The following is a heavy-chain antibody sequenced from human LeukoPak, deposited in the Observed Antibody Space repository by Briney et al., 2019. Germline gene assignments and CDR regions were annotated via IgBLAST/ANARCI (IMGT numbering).Heavy chain of an antibody. Sequence: PAETLSLTCAVYGWSFSGSCWSWIRQPPGKGLEWIGEINHSASTNYTPSLKTLLTISVDTSKTQFSLELSSVTAADTAVYYCARGWTLGYWGQGTLVTVSS. CDR1: GWSFSGSC. CDR3: ARGWTLGY. V-gene: IGHV4-34*01. D-gene: IGHD1-1*01. CDR2: INHSAST. J-gene: IGHJ4*02.